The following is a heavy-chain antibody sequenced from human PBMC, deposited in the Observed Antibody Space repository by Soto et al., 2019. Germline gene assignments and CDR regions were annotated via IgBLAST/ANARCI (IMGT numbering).Heavy chain of an antibody. J-gene: IGHJ5*02. V-gene: IGHV3-23*01. CDR2: IGTSGGT. Sequence: EVRLLESGGGLVQPGGSLRLSCAASGFTFSTHVMSWVRQTPGQGLEWVSTIGTSGGTHYADTVKGRFTISRDNSKNTLYLQMDSLRADDTAVYYCARIERFDPWGQGTLVTVS. CDR1: GFTFSTHV. CDR3: ARIERFDP.